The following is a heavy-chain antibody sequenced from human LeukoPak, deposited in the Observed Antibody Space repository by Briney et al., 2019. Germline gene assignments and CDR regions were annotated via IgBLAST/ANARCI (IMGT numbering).Heavy chain of an antibody. J-gene: IGHJ4*02. CDR3: AKDDTSGYYYLDY. V-gene: IGHV3-21*01. CDR2: ISSSSSYI. Sequence: PGGSLRLSCAASGFTFSSYSMNWVRQAPGKGLEWVSSISSSSSYIYYADSVKGRLTISRDNAKNSLYLQMNSLRAEDTAVYYCAKDDTSGYYYLDYWGQGTLVTVSS. CDR1: GFTFSSYS. D-gene: IGHD3-22*01.